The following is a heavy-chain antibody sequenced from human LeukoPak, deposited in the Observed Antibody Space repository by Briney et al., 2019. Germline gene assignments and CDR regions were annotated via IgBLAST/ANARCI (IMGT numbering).Heavy chain of an antibody. CDR3: ARQPEDLRYNWNDGSFGY. D-gene: IGHD1-20*01. V-gene: IGHV4-39*01. Sequence: PSETLSLTCTVSGGSISSGSYYWGWIRQPPGKGLEWIGTIYYSGSTYYNPSLKSRFTISVDTSKNQFSLNLSSVTAADTAVYYCARQPEDLRYNWNDGSFGYWGQGTLVTVSS. CDR2: IYYSGST. J-gene: IGHJ4*02. CDR1: GGSISSGSYY.